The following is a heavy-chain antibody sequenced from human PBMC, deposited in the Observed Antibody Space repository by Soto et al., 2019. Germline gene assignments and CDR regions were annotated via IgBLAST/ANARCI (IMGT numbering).Heavy chain of an antibody. CDR1: GFTFSSYA. V-gene: IGHV3-30-3*01. CDR3: ARDQDLVVTAKNYYYYGMDV. CDR2: ISYDGSNK. D-gene: IGHD2-21*02. J-gene: IGHJ6*01. Sequence: QVQLVESGGGVVQPGRSLRLSCAASGFTFSSYAMHWVRQAPGKGLEWVAVISYDGSNKYYADSVKGRFTISRDNSKNTLYLQMNSLRAEDTAVYYCARDQDLVVTAKNYYYYGMDVW.